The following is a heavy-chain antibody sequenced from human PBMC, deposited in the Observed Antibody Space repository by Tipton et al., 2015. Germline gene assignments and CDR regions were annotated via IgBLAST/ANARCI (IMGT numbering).Heavy chain of an antibody. CDR1: GFSFSTYV. CDR2: ISSSSSTI. V-gene: IGHV3-48*02. Sequence: SLRLSCAASGFSFSTYVMSWIRQAPGKGLEWVSYISSSSSTIYYADSVKGRFTISRDSAKNSLYLQMNSLRDEDTAVYYCARDNYDSSAYLLYWGQGTLVTVSS. J-gene: IGHJ4*02. CDR3: ARDNYDSSAYLLY. D-gene: IGHD3-22*01.